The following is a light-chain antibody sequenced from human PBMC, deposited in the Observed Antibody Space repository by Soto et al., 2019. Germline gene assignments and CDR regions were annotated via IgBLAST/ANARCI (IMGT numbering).Light chain of an antibody. V-gene: IGLV2-14*01. Sequence: QSMLTQPAPVSGSPGQSITISCTGTSSDVGGYNYVSWYQQHPGKAPKLMIYEVSNRPSGVSNRFSGSKSGNTASLTISGLQAEDEADYYCSSYTSSSTRVFGTGTKVTVL. CDR2: EVS. CDR3: SSYTSSSTRV. J-gene: IGLJ1*01. CDR1: SSDVGGYNY.